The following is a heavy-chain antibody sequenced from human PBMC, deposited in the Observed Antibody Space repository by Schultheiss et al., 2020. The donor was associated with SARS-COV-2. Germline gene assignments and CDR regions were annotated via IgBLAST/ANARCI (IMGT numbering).Heavy chain of an antibody. V-gene: IGHV5-51*01. CDR1: GYSFTSYW. D-gene: IGHD3-22*01. J-gene: IGHJ3*02. CDR3: ARFYNSSGYYLDAFDI. CDR2: IYPGDSDT. Sequence: GGSLRLSCKGSGYSFTSYWIGWVRQMPGKGLEWMGIIYPGDSDTRYSPSFQGQVTISADNSISTAYLQWSSLKASDTAMYYCARFYNSSGYYLDAFDIWGQGTMVTVSS.